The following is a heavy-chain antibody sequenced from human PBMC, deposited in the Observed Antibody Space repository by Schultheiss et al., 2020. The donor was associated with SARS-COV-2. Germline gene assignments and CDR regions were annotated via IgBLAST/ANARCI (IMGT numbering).Heavy chain of an antibody. D-gene: IGHD6-6*01. J-gene: IGHJ6*03. Sequence: GGSLRLSCAASGFTFSSYAMSWVRQAPGKGLEWVAVISYDGSNKYYADSVKGRFTISRDNAKNSLYLQMNSLRAEDTAVYYCAISGSSSSGYYYYMDVWGKGTTVTVSS. CDR3: AISGSSSSGYYYYMDV. CDR2: ISYDGSNK. V-gene: IGHV3-30*03. CDR1: GFTFSSYA.